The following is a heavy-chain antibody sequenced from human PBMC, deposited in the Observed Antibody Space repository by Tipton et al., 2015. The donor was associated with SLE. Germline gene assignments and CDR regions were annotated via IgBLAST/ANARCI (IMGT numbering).Heavy chain of an antibody. J-gene: IGHJ3*02. CDR3: AREVNTVGDSDAFDI. CDR2: IHYTGSA. D-gene: IGHD5/OR15-5a*01. V-gene: IGHV4-31*03. Sequence: TLSLTCTVSGGSISSFIYFWIWVRQLPGTGLDWISYIHYTGSAFYNPSLESRLITSTDISKNQFSLKLHSLSAADTAVYYCAREVNTVGDSDAFDIWGQGTIVTVSP. CDR1: GGSISSFIYF.